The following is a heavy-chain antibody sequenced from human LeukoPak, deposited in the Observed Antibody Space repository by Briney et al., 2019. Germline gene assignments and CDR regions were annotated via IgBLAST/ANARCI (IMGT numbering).Heavy chain of an antibody. J-gene: IGHJ6*04. V-gene: IGHV3-30*04. CDR1: GFTFSSYA. CDR3: ARGRNAYYYYGMDV. CDR2: ISYDGSNK. Sequence: PGGSLRLSCAASGFTFSSYAMRWVRQAPGKGLEWVAVISYDGSNKYYADSVKGRFTISRDNSKNTLYLQMNSLRAEDTAVYYCARGRNAYYYYGMDVWGKGTTVTVSS.